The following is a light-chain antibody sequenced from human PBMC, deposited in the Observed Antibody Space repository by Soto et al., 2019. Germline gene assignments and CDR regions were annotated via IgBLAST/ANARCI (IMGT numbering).Light chain of an antibody. CDR1: SSDIGGYNY. Sequence: QSALTQPASVSGSPGQSITIFCSGTSSDIGGYNYVSWYQHHPGKAPKLLIYRNNQRPSGVPDRFSGSKSGTSASLAISGLRSDDEADYFCATWDDSLNGFYVFGTGTKLTVL. V-gene: IGLV1-47*01. CDR2: RNN. J-gene: IGLJ1*01. CDR3: ATWDDSLNGFYV.